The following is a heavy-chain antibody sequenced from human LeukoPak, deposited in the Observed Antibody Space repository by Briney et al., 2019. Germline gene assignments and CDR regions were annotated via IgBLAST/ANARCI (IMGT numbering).Heavy chain of an antibody. V-gene: IGHV4-59*12. Sequence: SETLSLTCTVSGGSISGWYWSWIRQPPGKGLEWIGYIYGSGYTNYNPSLKSRVTISVDTSKNQFSLKLSSVTAADTAVYYCARAVGCSGGSCYFNYYYYYGMDVWGQGTTVTVSS. CDR1: GGSISGWY. D-gene: IGHD2-15*01. J-gene: IGHJ6*02. CDR3: ARAVGCSGGSCYFNYYYYYGMDV. CDR2: IYGSGYT.